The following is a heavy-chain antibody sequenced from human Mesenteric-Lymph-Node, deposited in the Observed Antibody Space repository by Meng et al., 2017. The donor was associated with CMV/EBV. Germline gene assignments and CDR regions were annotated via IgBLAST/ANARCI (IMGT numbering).Heavy chain of an antibody. CDR3: ARGSDIPVNNY. J-gene: IGHJ4*02. V-gene: IGHV4-34*01. D-gene: IGHD2-15*01. Sequence: QVQLQQWGAGLLKRSESLSLTCAVYGGSFSGYYWSWIRQPPGKGLEWIGEINHSGVPNYNPSLKSRVTISLDRSKNQFSPKLSSVTAEDTAVYYCARGSDIPVNNYWGQGTLVTVSS. CDR1: GGSFSGYY. CDR2: INHSGVP.